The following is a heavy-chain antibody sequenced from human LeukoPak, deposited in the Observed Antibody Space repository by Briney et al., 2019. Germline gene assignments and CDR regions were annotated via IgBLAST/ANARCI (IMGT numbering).Heavy chain of an antibody. Sequence: ASVKVSCKASGYTFTGYYMHWVRQAPGKGLEWMGGFDPEDGETIYAQKFQGRVTMTEDTSTDTAYMELSSLRSEDTAVYYCATGLAYWGQGTLVTVSS. V-gene: IGHV1-24*01. CDR2: FDPEDGET. CDR1: GYTFTGYY. CDR3: ATGLAY. J-gene: IGHJ4*02.